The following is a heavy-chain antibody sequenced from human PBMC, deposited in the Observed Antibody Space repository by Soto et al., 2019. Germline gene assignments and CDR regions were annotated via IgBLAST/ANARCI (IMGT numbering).Heavy chain of an antibody. J-gene: IGHJ4*02. D-gene: IGHD6-13*01. CDR3: ARAFSSSGPHAHFDY. Sequence: VKVSCKASGGTFSSYAISWVRQAPGQGLEWMGGIIPIFGTANYAQKFQGRVTITADESTSTAYMELSSLRSEDTAVYYCARAFSSSGPHAHFDYWGQGTLVTVSS. V-gene: IGHV1-69*01. CDR1: GGTFSSYA. CDR2: IIPIFGTA.